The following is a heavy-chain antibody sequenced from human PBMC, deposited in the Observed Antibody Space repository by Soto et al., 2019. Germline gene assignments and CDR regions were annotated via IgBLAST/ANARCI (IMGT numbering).Heavy chain of an antibody. J-gene: IGHJ4*02. CDR2: ARNGAHSYTT. CDR3: ARLMGTSFDL. V-gene: IGHV3-72*01. Sequence: RGSLRLSCAASGFIFSDHHMDWVRQPPGKGLEWVGRARNGAHSYTTAYAASVKGRFAISRDDSKNSLSLQMNSLKTEDTAVYFCARLMGTSFDLWGPGTLVTVSS. D-gene: IGHD2-8*01. CDR1: GFIFSDHH.